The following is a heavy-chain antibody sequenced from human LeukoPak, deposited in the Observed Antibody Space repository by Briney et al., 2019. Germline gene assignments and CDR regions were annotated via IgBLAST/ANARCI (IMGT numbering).Heavy chain of an antibody. D-gene: IGHD6-19*01. CDR2: MNPNNGNT. CDR3: SLRVSLADDV. V-gene: IGHV1-8*01. CDR1: GYTFTSYH. J-gene: IGHJ3*01. Sequence: EASVKVSCKASGYTFTSYHINWVRQATGQGLEWMGWMNPNNGNTGYAQKFQGRVTMTRDTSISTAYMELSSLRSDDTAMYYCSLRVSLADDVWGQGTMVTVSS.